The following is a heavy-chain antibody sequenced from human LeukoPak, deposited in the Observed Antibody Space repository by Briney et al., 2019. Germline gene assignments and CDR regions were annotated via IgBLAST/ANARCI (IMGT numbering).Heavy chain of an antibody. V-gene: IGHV1-18*01. CDR2: ISAYNGNT. J-gene: IGHJ4*02. CDR3: ARSEMITFGGVIVEDY. CDR1: GYTFTSYG. Sequence: ASVKVSCKASGYTFTSYGISWVRQAPGQGLEWMGWISAYNGNTNYAQKLQGRVTMTTDTSTSTAYMELRSLRSDDTAVYYCARSEMITFGGVIVEDYWGQGTLVTVSS. D-gene: IGHD3-16*02.